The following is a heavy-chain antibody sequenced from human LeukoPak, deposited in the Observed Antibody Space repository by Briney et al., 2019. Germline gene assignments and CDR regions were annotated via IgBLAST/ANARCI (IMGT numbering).Heavy chain of an antibody. CDR1: GFTFSTTTW. J-gene: IGHJ4*02. V-gene: IGHV3-7*01. Sequence: GGSLTLSCATSGFTFSTTTWMAWVRQAPGKGLEWVANIEHDGSEMDYVDSVRGRFTVSRDNVKNSVYLQMNSLRAEDTAIYYCARDYDWSLDYWGQGTLVTVSS. CDR3: ARDYDWSLDY. D-gene: IGHD3-9*01. CDR2: IEHDGSEM.